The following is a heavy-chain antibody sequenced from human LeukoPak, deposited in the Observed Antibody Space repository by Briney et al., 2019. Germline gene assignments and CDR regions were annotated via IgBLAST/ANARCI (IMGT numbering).Heavy chain of an antibody. Sequence: PSETLSLTCSVPGDSITSFDWSWVRQPAGKGLEWIGRIYSNEHTYSNPSLRGRVTISVDKSRNLVSLRLSSVAAADTGVYYCARDRGIGIVESRVAFDLWGQGTMVTVSS. CDR2: IYSNEHT. CDR3: ARDRGIGIVESRVAFDL. D-gene: IGHD3-22*01. CDR1: GDSITSFD. J-gene: IGHJ3*01. V-gene: IGHV4-4*07.